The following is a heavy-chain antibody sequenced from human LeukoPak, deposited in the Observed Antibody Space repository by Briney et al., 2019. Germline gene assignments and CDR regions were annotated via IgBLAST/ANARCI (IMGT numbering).Heavy chain of an antibody. J-gene: IGHJ4*02. CDR2: ISGSGDST. Sequence: PGGSLRLSCAASGFTFSSYAMSWVRQAPGKGLEWVSDISGSGDSTYYADSVKGRFTISRDNSKNTLYLQMNSLRAEDTAVYYCARSRGSYWVPEFDYWGQGTLVTVSS. D-gene: IGHD1-26*01. CDR1: GFTFSSYA. CDR3: ARSRGSYWVPEFDY. V-gene: IGHV3-23*01.